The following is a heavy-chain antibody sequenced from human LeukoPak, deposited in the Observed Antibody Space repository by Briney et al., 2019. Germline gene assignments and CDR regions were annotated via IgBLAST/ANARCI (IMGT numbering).Heavy chain of an antibody. D-gene: IGHD1-26*01. CDR1: GFTFSSYA. J-gene: IGHJ4*02. V-gene: IGHV3-64*02. CDR3: TRDGGSFCDFDY. CDR2: INTDGRIT. Sequence: PGGSLRLSCAASGFTFSSYAMSWVRQAPGKGLEYVSVINTDGRITYYADSVKGRFTISRDNSKNTVYLQMGSLRGEDMAVYYCTRDGGSFCDFDYWGQGALVTVSS.